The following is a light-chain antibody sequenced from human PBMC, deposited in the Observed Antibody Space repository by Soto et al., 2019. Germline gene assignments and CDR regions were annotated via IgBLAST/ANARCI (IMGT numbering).Light chain of an antibody. CDR3: SSYTSSSTLYV. CDR2: EVS. V-gene: IGLV2-14*01. CDR1: SSDVGGFRY. J-gene: IGLJ1*01. Sequence: QSVLTQPAPVSGSHGQSITISCTGTSSDVGGFRYVSWYQHHPGKAPKLMIYEVSNRPSGVSNRFSGSKSGNTASLIISGLQAEDEADYYCSSYTSSSTLYVFGTGTKVTVL.